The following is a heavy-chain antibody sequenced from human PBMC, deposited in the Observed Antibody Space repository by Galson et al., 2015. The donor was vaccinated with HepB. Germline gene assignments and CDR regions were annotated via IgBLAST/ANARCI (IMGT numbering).Heavy chain of an antibody. CDR3: AKDGPSLLWFGELHYGMDV. Sequence: SLRLSCAASGFTFSSYAMSWVRQAPGKGLEWVSAISGSGGSTYYADSVKGRFTISRDNSKNTLYLQMNSLRAEDTAVYYCAKDGPSLLWFGELHYGMDVWGQGTTVTVSS. V-gene: IGHV3-23*01. CDR2: ISGSGGST. J-gene: IGHJ6*02. D-gene: IGHD3-10*01. CDR1: GFTFSSYA.